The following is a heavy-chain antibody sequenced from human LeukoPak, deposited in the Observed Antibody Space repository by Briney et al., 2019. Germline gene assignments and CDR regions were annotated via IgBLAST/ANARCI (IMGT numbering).Heavy chain of an antibody. CDR2: ISVNGETT. V-gene: IGHV3-23*01. D-gene: IGHD6-19*01. J-gene: IGHJ4*02. Sequence: GGSLRLSCAVSGFSVNSFGMSWVRQAPGKGLEWISAISVNGETTYYADSVKGRFIISRDNSNNALYLHLSSLRVEDTAVYYCAQGYSNGWYPNWGQGSLVSVSS. CDR1: GFSVNSFG. CDR3: AQGYSNGWYPN.